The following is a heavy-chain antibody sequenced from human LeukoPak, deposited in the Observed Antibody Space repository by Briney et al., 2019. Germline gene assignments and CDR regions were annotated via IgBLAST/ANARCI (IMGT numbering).Heavy chain of an antibody. CDR1: GYTFTGYY. Sequence: ASVKVSCKASGYTFTGYYMHWVRQAPGQGLEWMGWINPNSGGTNYAQKFQGRVTMTRDTSISTAYMELSRLRSDDTAAYYCARDFRAGYCSSTSCYGGVDYWGQGTLVTVSS. V-gene: IGHV1-2*02. CDR2: INPNSGGT. CDR3: ARDFRAGYCSSTSCYGGVDY. D-gene: IGHD2-2*03. J-gene: IGHJ4*02.